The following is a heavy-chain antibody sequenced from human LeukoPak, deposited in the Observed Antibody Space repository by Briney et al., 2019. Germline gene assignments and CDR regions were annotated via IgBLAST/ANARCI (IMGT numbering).Heavy chain of an antibody. CDR1: GFIFSSYS. CDR2: INENGDST. V-gene: IGHV3-64*02. Sequence: GGSLRLSCAASGFIFSSYSFHLFRQAPGKGLEYVSAINENGDSTYYADSVKGRFSISRDNSKNTLYLQLGSLRAEDMAVYYCARATATKYDYWGQGTLVTVSS. J-gene: IGHJ4*02. CDR3: ARATATKYDY. D-gene: IGHD2-21*02.